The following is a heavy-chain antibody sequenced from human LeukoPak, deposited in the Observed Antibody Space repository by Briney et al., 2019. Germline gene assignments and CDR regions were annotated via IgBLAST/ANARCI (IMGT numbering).Heavy chain of an antibody. CDR3: AKDLSGSPGYYYGMDV. J-gene: IGHJ6*02. CDR2: ISGSGGST. V-gene: IGHV3-23*01. D-gene: IGHD3-10*01. Sequence: GESLRLSCAASGSTFSSYAMSWVRQAPGKGLEWVSAISGSGGSTYYADSVKGRFTISRDNSKNTLYLQMNSLRAEDTAVYYCAKDLSGSPGYYYGMDVWGQGTTVTVSS. CDR1: GSTFSSYA.